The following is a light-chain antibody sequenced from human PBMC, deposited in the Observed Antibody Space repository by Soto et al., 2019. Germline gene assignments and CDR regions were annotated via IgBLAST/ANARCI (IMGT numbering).Light chain of an antibody. CDR1: SSDIGSNY. CDR3: SAWDDSLSGPV. Sequence: QSVLTQPPSASGTPVQMVTISFSGSSSDIGSNYVYWYRQLPGTAPNVLIYRNDERPSGVPDRFSGSKSGSSASLAISGLRSEDEADYYCSAWDDSLSGPVFGRGTKLTVL. V-gene: IGLV1-47*01. J-gene: IGLJ3*02. CDR2: RND.